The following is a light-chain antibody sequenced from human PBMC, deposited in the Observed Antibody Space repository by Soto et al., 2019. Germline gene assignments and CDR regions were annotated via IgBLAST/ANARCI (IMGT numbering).Light chain of an antibody. Sequence: NVLTQSPGTLSLSPGERATLSCRASQTVSGNYVAWYQQKPGQTPRLLIYGASSRATGIPDRFSGSGSGTDFTLPISRLEPEDFAVYHCQQYGDSPLTFGGGTKVEIK. CDR1: QTVSGNY. V-gene: IGKV3-20*01. J-gene: IGKJ4*01. CDR3: QQYGDSPLT. CDR2: GAS.